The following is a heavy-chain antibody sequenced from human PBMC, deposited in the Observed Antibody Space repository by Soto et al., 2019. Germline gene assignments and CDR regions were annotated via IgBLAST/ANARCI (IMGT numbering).Heavy chain of an antibody. CDR1: GGSISSSTYY. CDR3: ATLPWVCSGGSCYSVRNNNWFDP. CDR2: FFIGGNT. Sequence: SETLSLTCTVSGGSISSSTYYWGWMRQPPGKGLEWIASFFIGGNTYYNPSLKSRVTISVDTSKNQFSLKLSSVTAADTAVYYCATLPWVCSGGSCYSVRNNNWFDPWGQGTLVTVS. D-gene: IGHD2-15*01. V-gene: IGHV4-39*01. J-gene: IGHJ5*02.